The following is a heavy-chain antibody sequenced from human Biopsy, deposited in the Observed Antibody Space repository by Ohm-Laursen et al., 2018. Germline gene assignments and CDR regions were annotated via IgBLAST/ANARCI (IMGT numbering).Heavy chain of an antibody. V-gene: IGHV4-59*11. CDR3: ARGSNEYGGLYFPH. CDR1: GGSFTGHY. J-gene: IGHJ1*01. CDR2: ISHTGYT. D-gene: IGHD4-23*01. Sequence: GTLSLTCTVSGGSFTGHYWTWIRQPPGKGLEWIGHISHTGYTSYKSSLESRVTISLDTSRKHFSLRLTSLAAADTAVYYCARGSNEYGGLYFPHWGQGTPVTVSS.